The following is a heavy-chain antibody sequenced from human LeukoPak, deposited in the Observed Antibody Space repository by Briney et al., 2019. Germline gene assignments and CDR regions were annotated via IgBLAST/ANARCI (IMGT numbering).Heavy chain of an antibody. J-gene: IGHJ4*02. V-gene: IGHV3-72*01. CDR3: AKSSVSFR. CDR1: GFTFSDHY. CDR2: TGNKANSNTT. D-gene: IGHD1-26*01. Sequence: GGSLRLSCVASGFTFSDHYMDWVRQAPGKGLEWVGRTGNKANSNTTQYAASVKGRFTISSDDSKNTLYLQMNSLKTVDTAVYDCAKSSVSFRWGQGTLVTVSS.